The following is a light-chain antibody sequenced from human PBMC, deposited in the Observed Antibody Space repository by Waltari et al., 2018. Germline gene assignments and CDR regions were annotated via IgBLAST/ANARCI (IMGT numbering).Light chain of an antibody. J-gene: IGLJ3*02. CDR2: EGN. CDR1: SSDVGTYNF. CDR3: YSYAGSGTWV. Sequence: QSALTQPASVSGSPGQSITISCTGTSSDVGTYNFSSWYQQNPGKAPKLMIYEGNKRPVGVSNRFSGSKAGNTASLTISGLQAEDEADYYCYSYAGSGTWVFGGGTKLTVL. V-gene: IGLV2-23*01.